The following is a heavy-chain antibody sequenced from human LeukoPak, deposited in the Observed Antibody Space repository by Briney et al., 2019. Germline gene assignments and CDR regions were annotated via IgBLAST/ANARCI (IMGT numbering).Heavy chain of an antibody. Sequence: SETLSLTCAVYGGSFSGYYWSWIRQPPGKGLEWIGSIYYSGSTYYNPSLKSRVTISVDTSKNQFSLKLSSVTAADTAVYYCASYDSSGYSAGPYWYFDLWGRGTLVTVSS. D-gene: IGHD3-22*01. J-gene: IGHJ2*01. CDR3: ASYDSSGYSAGPYWYFDL. CDR2: IYYSGST. CDR1: GGSFSGYY. V-gene: IGHV4-34*01.